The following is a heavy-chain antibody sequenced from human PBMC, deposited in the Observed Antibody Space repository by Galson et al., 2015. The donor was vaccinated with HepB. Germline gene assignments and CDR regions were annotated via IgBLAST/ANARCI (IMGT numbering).Heavy chain of an antibody. CDR2: ISGTGGST. V-gene: IGHV3-23*01. D-gene: IGHD1-7*01. CDR1: GFTFSNYA. CDR3: EKAGVYGLGTAKYYFDY. Sequence: SLRLSCAVSGFTFSNYAMNWVRQAPGKGLEWVSSISGTGGSTYYADSVKGRFTISRDNSKNTLYLQLNSLRADDTAVYYCEKAGVYGLGTAKYYFDYWGQGILVTVSS. J-gene: IGHJ4*02.